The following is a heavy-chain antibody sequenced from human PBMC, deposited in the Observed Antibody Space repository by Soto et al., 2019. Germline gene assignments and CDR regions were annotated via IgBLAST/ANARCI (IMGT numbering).Heavy chain of an antibody. J-gene: IGHJ3*02. CDR2: ISAYNGKR. Sequence: QGQLLQSGDEVKKPGASVRVSCRASGYDFTSYGISWVRQAPGQGLEWVSWISAYNGKRDTAQKFQGRVTMTLDTSTYTAHIELGDVTSAETAVYYCARGRIVASIHDAFDIWCQGTMVAVSS. V-gene: IGHV1-18*01. D-gene: IGHD2-15*01. CDR1: GYDFTSYG. CDR3: ARGRIVASIHDAFDI.